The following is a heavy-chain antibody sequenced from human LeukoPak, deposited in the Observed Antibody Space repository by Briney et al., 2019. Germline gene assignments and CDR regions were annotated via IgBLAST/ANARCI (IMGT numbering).Heavy chain of an antibody. CDR1: GDSLSELS. J-gene: IGHJ4*02. CDR2: FDPEEAKM. CDR3: TTRSGDFWSGFVN. Sequence: ASVTVSCKVSGDSLSELSIQWVRQAPGKGREGMGGFDPEEAKMVYAQNFQGRVTMTEDTSTQTAYMELSGLTSDDTAVYYCTTRSGDFWSGFVNWGQGTLVTVSS. V-gene: IGHV1-24*01. D-gene: IGHD3-3*01.